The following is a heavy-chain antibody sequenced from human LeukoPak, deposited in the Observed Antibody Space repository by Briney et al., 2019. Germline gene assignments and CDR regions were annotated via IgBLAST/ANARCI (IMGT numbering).Heavy chain of an antibody. J-gene: IGHJ4*02. CDR1: GFTFSSYA. CDR2: ISGSGGST. D-gene: IGHD2-15*01. V-gene: IGHV3-23*01. Sequence: GGSLRLSCAASGFTFSSYAMSWVRQAPGKGLEWVSAISGSGGSTFYADSVKGRFTISRDKSKNTLYMQMNSLRAEDTAVYYCAKDGSGVAAADYYFDYWGQGTLVTVSS. CDR3: AKDGSGVAAADYYFDY.